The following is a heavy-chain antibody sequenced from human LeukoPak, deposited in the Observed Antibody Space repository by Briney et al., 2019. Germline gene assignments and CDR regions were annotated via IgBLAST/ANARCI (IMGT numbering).Heavy chain of an antibody. Sequence: GGSLRLSCAASGFTFSDFYMSWIRQAPGKGLEWVSYITSAGRAIYYADSVQGRFTISRDTARNSLYLQMNGLRAEDTAVYYCASDIVATSGDFWGQGTLVTVSS. CDR1: GFTFSDFY. J-gene: IGHJ4*02. CDR2: ITSAGRAI. V-gene: IGHV3-11*01. D-gene: IGHD5-12*01. CDR3: ASDIVATSGDF.